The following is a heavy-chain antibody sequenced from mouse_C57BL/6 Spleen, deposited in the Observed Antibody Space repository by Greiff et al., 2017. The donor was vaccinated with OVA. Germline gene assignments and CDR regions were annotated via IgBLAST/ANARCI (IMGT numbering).Heavy chain of an antibody. J-gene: IGHJ4*01. D-gene: IGHD2-1*01. CDR2: IYPGDGDT. CDR1: GYAFSSSW. Sequence: QVQLQQSGPELVKPGASVKISCKASGYAFSSSWMNWVKQRPGKGLEWIGRIYPGDGDTNYNGKFKGKATLTADKSSSTAYMQLSSLTSEDSAVYFCARRGYYGNYDYAMDYWGQGTSVTVSS. V-gene: IGHV1-82*01. CDR3: ARRGYYGNYDYAMDY.